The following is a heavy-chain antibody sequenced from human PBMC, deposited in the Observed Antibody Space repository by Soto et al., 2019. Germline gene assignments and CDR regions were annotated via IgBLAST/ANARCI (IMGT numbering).Heavy chain of an antibody. Sequence: ASVKVSCKASGYTFTSYYMHWVRQAPGQGLEWMGIINPSGGSTSYAQKFQGRVTMTRDTSTSTVYMELSSLRSEDTAVYYCAREGDFWSGYLVYYYGMDVWGQGTTVTVSS. D-gene: IGHD3-3*01. J-gene: IGHJ6*02. CDR3: AREGDFWSGYLVYYYGMDV. V-gene: IGHV1-46*01. CDR2: INPSGGST. CDR1: GYTFTSYY.